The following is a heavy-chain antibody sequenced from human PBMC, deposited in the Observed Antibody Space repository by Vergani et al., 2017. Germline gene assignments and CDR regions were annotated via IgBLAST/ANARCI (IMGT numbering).Heavy chain of an antibody. CDR1: GFTVSSNY. Sequence: EVQLVESGGGLVQPGGSLRLSCAASGFTVSSNYMSWVRQAPGKGLEWVSVIFSGGSTYYADSVKGRITISRHNSKNTLYLQMNGLLAEDTPVYYCARDTFYRVFDYWGQGTLVTVSS. CDR3: ARDTFYRVFDY. D-gene: IGHD1-26*01. V-gene: IGHV3-53*04. J-gene: IGHJ4*02. CDR2: IFSGGST.